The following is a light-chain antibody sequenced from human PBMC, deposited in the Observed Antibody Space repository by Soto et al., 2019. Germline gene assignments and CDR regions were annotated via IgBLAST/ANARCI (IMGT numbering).Light chain of an antibody. CDR2: LVS. Sequence: DIVMTQSPLSLPVTPGEPASISCRSSQSLLHSNGYNYLDWYLQKPGQSPQLLIHLVSVRASGVPDRFSGSGSGTDFTLRISRVEAEDVGVYYCMQALQTPWTFGQGTKVEIK. CDR3: MQALQTPWT. CDR1: QSLLHSNGYNY. V-gene: IGKV2-28*01. J-gene: IGKJ1*01.